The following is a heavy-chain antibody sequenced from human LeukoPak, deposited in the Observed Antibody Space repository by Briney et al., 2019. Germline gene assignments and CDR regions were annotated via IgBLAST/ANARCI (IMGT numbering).Heavy chain of an antibody. J-gene: IGHJ5*02. Sequence: ASVKVSCKASGHTFTSYYMHWVRQAPGQGLEWMGIINPSDGSTAYAQKFKGRVTMTRDTSTSTVYMELSSLTSEDTAVYYCARDRHCSGGRCYSSWFDPWGQGTLVTVSS. V-gene: IGHV1-46*01. CDR2: INPSDGST. D-gene: IGHD2-15*01. CDR1: GHTFTSYY. CDR3: ARDRHCSGGRCYSSWFDP.